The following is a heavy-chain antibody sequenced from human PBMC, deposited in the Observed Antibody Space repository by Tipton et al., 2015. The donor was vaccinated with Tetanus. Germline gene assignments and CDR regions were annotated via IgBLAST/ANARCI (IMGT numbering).Heavy chain of an antibody. J-gene: IGHJ4*02. Sequence: SLRLSCAASGFSVSSMFTSWVRQAPGKGLEWVSIIHSADSGSAILYADSVKGRFTISRDSSKNMLYLHMNSPRVEDTAIYYCVRFDFWGQGTLVTVSS. CDR3: VRFDF. CDR1: GFSVSSMF. V-gene: IGHV3-53*01. CDR2: IHSADSGSAI.